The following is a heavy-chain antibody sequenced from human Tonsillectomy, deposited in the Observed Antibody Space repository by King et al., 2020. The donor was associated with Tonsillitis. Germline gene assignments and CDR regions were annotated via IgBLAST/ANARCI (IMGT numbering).Heavy chain of an antibody. CDR1: GITFSTYA. CDR3: AKGSASGYTCWFDP. V-gene: IGHV3-30*18. CDR2: TSSDGTHK. Sequence: QLVQSGGGVVQPGRSLRLSCAASGITFSTYAMHWVRQAPGKGLEWVAATSSDGTHKYYGDSVKGRFTISRDNSKNTLYLQMNTLRVDETAVYYCAKGSASGYTCWFDPGGQGTLVTVSS. J-gene: IGHJ5*02. D-gene: IGHD2-2*02.